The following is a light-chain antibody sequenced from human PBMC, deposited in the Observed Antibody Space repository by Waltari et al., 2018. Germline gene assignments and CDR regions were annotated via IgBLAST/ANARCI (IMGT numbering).Light chain of an antibody. CDR3: QQYNTYPIT. J-gene: IGKJ4*01. V-gene: IGKV1-16*02. CDR2: AAS. CDR1: QGISNY. Sequence: DIQMTQSPYSVFASVGDKVTITCRASQGISNYVAWFQQKPGKPPKSLIYAASSLNSGVPSKFSGSGSGTDFTLTISSVQPEDVAIYFCQQYNTYPITFGGGTKVEIK.